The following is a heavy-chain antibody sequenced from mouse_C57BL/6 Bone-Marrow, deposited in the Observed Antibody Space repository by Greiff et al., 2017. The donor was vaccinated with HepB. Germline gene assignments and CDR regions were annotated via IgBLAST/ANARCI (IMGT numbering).Heavy chain of an antibody. D-gene: IGHD2-5*01. CDR1: GFTFSSYG. CDR2: ISSGGSYT. J-gene: IGHJ2*01. CDR3: ARGGNYYSNYGDY. Sequence: EVNVVESGGDLVKPGGSLKLSCAASGFTFSSYGMSWVRQTPDKRLEWVATISSGGSYTYYPDSVKGRFTISRDNAKNTLYLQMSSLKSEDTAMYYCARGGNYYSNYGDYWGQGTTLTVSS. V-gene: IGHV5-6*01.